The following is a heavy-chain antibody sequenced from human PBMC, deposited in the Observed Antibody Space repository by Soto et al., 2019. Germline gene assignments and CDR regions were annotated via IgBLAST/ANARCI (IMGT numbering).Heavy chain of an antibody. CDR3: ARDEVVTMVRGVIPAGYYYYGMDV. J-gene: IGHJ6*02. Sequence: GASVKVSCKASGGTFSSYAISWVRQAPGQGLEWMGGITPIFGTANYAQKFQGRVTITADESTSTAYMELSSLRSEDTAVYYCARDEVVTMVRGVIPAGYYYYGMDVWGQGTTVTVSS. D-gene: IGHD3-10*01. CDR2: ITPIFGTA. V-gene: IGHV1-69*13. CDR1: GGTFSSYA.